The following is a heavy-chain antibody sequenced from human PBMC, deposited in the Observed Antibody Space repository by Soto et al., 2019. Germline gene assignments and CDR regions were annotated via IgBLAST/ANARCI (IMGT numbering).Heavy chain of an antibody. V-gene: IGHV3-11*01. CDR1: GFTFSDYY. J-gene: IGHJ4*02. CDR3: ARDKVRYSSSWTNDY. CDR2: ISSSGSNI. Sequence: GGSLRLSCAASGFTFSDYYMSWIRQAPGKGLEWVSYISSSGSNIYYANSVKGRFTISRDNAKKPQYLQMNSLRAEDTAVYYCARDKVRYSSSWTNDYWGQGTLVTVSS. D-gene: IGHD6-13*01.